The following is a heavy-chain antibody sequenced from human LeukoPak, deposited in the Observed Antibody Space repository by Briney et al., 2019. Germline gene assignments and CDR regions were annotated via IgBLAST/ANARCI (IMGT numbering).Heavy chain of an antibody. V-gene: IGHV4-59*08. CDR2: IYYSGST. J-gene: IGHJ4*02. D-gene: IGHD3-10*01. Sequence: SETLSLTCTVSGGSISGYYWNWIRQSPDKGLEWIGHIYYSGSTNYNPSLTSRVTISVDTSKNQFSLKLTSVTAADAAVYYCARHYMVRGATRYYFDYWGQGTLVSVSS. CDR3: ARHYMVRGATRYYFDY. CDR1: GGSISGYY.